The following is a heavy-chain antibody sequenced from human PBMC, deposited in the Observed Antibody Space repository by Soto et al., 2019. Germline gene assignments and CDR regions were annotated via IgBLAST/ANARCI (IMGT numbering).Heavy chain of an antibody. CDR2: IYYSGST. V-gene: IGHV4-61*01. Sequence: PSDTLSLTCTFSGISISSGFCYLRLIRPPPGKGLEWIGYIYYSGSTNYDPSLKSRVTISVDTSKNQFSLKLSSVTAADTAVYYCARSPAAAGSKGQYYFDYWGQGTLVTVSS. D-gene: IGHD6-13*01. CDR3: ARSPAAAGSKGQYYFDY. J-gene: IGHJ4*02. CDR1: GISISSGFCY.